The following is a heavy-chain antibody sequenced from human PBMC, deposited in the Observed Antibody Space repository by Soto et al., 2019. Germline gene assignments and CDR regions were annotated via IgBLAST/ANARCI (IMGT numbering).Heavy chain of an antibody. V-gene: IGHV3-30-3*01. D-gene: IGHD5-18*01. CDR3: ARDMGYGNPSDFXY. CDR2: ISYDGSNK. Sequence: GGSLRLSCAASGFTFSSYAMHWVRQAPGKGLEWVAVISYDGSNKYYADSVKGRFTISRDNSKNTLYLQMNSLRAEDTAVYYCARDMGYGNPSDFXYWDQGTLVTVSS. J-gene: IGHJ4*02. CDR1: GFTFSSYA.